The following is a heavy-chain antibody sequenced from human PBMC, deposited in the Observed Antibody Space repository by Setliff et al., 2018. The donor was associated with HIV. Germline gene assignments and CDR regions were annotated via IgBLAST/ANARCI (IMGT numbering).Heavy chain of an antibody. CDR1: GGTFRSSS. V-gene: IGHV1-69*13. D-gene: IGHD2-21*01. Sequence: ASVKVSCKASGGTFRSSSISWVRQAPGQGLEWMGGIIPIFGTANYDQRFQGRVTITADETTSTAYMELSSLRSEDTAVYFCARDPVSDNSATPYYFDYWGQGTLVTVSS. J-gene: IGHJ4*02. CDR2: IIPIFGTA. CDR3: ARDPVSDNSATPYYFDY.